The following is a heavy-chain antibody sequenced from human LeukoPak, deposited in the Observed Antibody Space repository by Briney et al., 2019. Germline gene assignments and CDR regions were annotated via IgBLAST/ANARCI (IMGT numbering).Heavy chain of an antibody. J-gene: IGHJ4*02. CDR2: ISSSSSTI. CDR3: ARGMQLVPTLTDY. V-gene: IGHV3-48*04. D-gene: IGHD6-6*01. Sequence: QSGGSLRLSCAASGFTFSSYSMNWVRQAPGKGLEWVSYISSSSSTIYYADSVKGRFTISRDHAKNSLYLQMKSVRAEDTAVYYCARGMQLVPTLTDYWGQGTLVTVSS. CDR1: GFTFSSYS.